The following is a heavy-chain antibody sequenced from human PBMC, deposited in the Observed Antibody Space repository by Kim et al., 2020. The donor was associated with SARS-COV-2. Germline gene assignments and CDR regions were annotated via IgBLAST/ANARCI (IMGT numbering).Heavy chain of an antibody. CDR1: GYTFTSYT. Sequence: ASVKVSCKASGYTFTSYTMNWVRHAPGQGLNWMGWINAGNGNTKYSQKFQGRVTITRDTSASTAYMELSSLRSEDTAVYYCARGGMAATGTANWGQGTLVTVSS. J-gene: IGHJ4*02. CDR2: INAGNGNT. V-gene: IGHV1-3*01. CDR3: ARGGMAATGTAN. D-gene: IGHD6-13*01.